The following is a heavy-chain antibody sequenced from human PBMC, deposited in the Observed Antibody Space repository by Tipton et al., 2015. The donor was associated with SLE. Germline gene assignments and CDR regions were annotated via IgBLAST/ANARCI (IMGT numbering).Heavy chain of an antibody. CDR1: GFAFGAYY. CDR3: IKDQGQGGVHDD. CDR2: INSDGTYT. J-gene: IGHJ4*02. V-gene: IGHV3-74*01. D-gene: IGHD3-16*01. Sequence: SLRLSCAASGFAFGAYYMHWVRQAPGKGLVWVSRINSDGTYTAYEDSVKGRFTVSRDNTKNTLYLQMSSLRAEDTAVYYCIKDQGQGGVHDDWGQGTLVTVSS.